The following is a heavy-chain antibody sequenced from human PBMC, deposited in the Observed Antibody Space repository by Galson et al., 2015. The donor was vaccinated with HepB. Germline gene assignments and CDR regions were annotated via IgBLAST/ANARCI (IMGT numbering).Heavy chain of an antibody. V-gene: IGHV5-51*01. CDR2: IYPGDSDT. CDR1: GYSFTSYW. D-gene: IGHD3-22*01. J-gene: IGHJ4*02. Sequence: QSGAEVKKPGESLKISCKGSGYSFTSYWIGWVRQMPGKGLEWMGIIYPGDSDTRYSPSFQGQVTISADKSISTAYLQWSSLKASDTAMYYCARQRHSYYDSSVYYYYWGQGALLTVSS. CDR3: ARQRHSYYDSSVYYYY.